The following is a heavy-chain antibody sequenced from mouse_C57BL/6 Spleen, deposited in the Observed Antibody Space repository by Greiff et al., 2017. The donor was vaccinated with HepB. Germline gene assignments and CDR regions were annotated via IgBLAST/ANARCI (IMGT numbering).Heavy chain of an antibody. CDR2: ISYDGSN. Sequence: EVKLQESGPGLVKPSQSLSLTCSVTGYSITSGYYWNWIRQFPGNKLEWMGYISYDGSNNYNPSLKNRISITRDTSKNQFFLKLNSVTTEDTATYYCAMDYYYGSSGYWGQGTTLTVSS. J-gene: IGHJ2*01. CDR1: GYSITSGYY. V-gene: IGHV3-6*01. CDR3: AMDYYYGSSGY. D-gene: IGHD1-1*01.